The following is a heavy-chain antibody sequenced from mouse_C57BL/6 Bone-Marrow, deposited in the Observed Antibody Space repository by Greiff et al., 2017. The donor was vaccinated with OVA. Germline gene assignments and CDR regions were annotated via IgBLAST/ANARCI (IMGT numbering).Heavy chain of an antibody. Sequence: QVQLQQPGAELVKPGASVKLSCKASGYTFTSYWMQWVKQRPGQGLEWIGEIDPSDSYTNYNQKFKGKATLTVDTSSSTAYMQLSSLTSEDSAVYYCARYYYGSIYAMDYWGQGTSVTVSS. J-gene: IGHJ4*01. CDR2: IDPSDSYT. D-gene: IGHD1-1*01. V-gene: IGHV1-50*01. CDR3: ARYYYGSIYAMDY. CDR1: GYTFTSYW.